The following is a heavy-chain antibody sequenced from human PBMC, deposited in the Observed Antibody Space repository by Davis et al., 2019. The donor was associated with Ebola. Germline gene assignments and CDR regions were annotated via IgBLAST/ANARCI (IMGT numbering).Heavy chain of an antibody. D-gene: IGHD2-15*01. CDR2: IYHSGET. J-gene: IGHJ6*04. Sequence: MPGGSLRLSCAAPGFTVSSNYMSWIRQPPGKGLEWIGYIYHSGETKSNPSLRSRVTMSIDTSKNQFSLKLSSVTAADTAVYYCARYLTDIVVGYSDEVGYYYYGMDVWGKGTTVTVSS. CDR3: ARYLTDIVVGYSDEVGYYYYGMDV. CDR1: GFTVSSNY. V-gene: IGHV4-59*02.